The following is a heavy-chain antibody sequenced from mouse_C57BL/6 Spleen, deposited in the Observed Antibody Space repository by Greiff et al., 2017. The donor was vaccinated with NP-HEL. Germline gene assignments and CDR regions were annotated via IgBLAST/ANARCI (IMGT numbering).Heavy chain of an antibody. CDR3: ARSDSNYPYWYFDV. J-gene: IGHJ1*03. CDR1: GYTFTSYW. CDR2: IDPSDSET. V-gene: IGHV1-52*01. D-gene: IGHD2-5*01. Sequence: QVHVKQPGAELVRPGSSVKLSCKASGYTFTSYWMHWVKQRPIQGLEWIGNIDPSDSETHYNQKFKDKATLTVDKSSSTAYMQLSSLTSEDSAVYYCARSDSNYPYWYFDVWGTGTTVTVSS.